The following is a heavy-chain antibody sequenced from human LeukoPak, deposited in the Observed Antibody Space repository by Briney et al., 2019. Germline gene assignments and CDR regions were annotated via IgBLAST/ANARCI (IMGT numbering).Heavy chain of an antibody. J-gene: IGHJ4*02. CDR3: ARAPPRGYDYVWGSYRWYYFDY. CDR1: GGSFSGYC. Sequence: SETLSLTCAVYGGSFSGYCWSWIRQPPGKGLEWIGEINHSGSTNYNPSLKSRVTISVDTSKNQFSLKLSSVTAADTAVYYCARAPPRGYDYVWGSYRWYYFDYWGQGTLVTVSS. D-gene: IGHD3-16*02. CDR2: INHSGST. V-gene: IGHV4-34*01.